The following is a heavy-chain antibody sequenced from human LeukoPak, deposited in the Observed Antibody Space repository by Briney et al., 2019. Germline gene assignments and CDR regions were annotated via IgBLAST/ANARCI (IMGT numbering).Heavy chain of an antibody. CDR2: IYYSGST. CDR1: VGSISSGGYY. CDR3: AREVIVVVPAASRWFDP. J-gene: IGHJ5*02. V-gene: IGHV4-31*03. Sequence: SETLSLTCTVSVGSISSGGYYWGWIRQHPGKGLEWIGYIYYSGSTYYNPSLKSRVTISVDTSKNQFSLKMSSMTAADTAVYYCAREVIVVVPAASRWFDPWGQGTLVTVSS. D-gene: IGHD2-2*01.